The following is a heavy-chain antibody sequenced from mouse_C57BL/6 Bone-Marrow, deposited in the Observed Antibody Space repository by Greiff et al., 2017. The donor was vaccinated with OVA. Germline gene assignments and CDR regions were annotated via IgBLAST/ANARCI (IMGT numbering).Heavy chain of an antibody. CDR2: IHPNSGST. Sequence: QVQPQQPGAELVKPGASVKLSCKASGFTFTSYWMHRVKQRPGQGPEWIGMIHPNSGSTNYNEKFKSKVTLTVDKSSSTAYMQLSSLTSEDSAVYYCASFFTARATSGVYYAMDYWGRGTSVTVSS. CDR1: GFTFTSYW. D-gene: IGHD3-1*01. J-gene: IGHJ4*01. V-gene: IGHV1-64*01. CDR3: ASFFTARATSGVYYAMDY.